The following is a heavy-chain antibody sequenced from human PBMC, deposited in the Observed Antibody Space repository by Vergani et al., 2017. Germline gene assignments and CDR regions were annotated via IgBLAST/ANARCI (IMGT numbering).Heavy chain of an antibody. D-gene: IGHD3-22*01. CDR2: IKSKADGGTA. V-gene: IGHV3-15*01. CDR1: GFSFGNAW. J-gene: IGHJ4*02. CDR3: ATDRSEGHCRDSSCYNDFDH. Sequence: EVQLVESGGGLVQPGGSLRLSCAASGFSFGNAWMSWVRQPPGKGLEWIGRIKSKADGGTADYAAPVQGRFTISRDDSKNTVFLQINSLKIEDTAVYYCATDRSEGHCRDSSCYNDFDHWGQGTVVTVSS.